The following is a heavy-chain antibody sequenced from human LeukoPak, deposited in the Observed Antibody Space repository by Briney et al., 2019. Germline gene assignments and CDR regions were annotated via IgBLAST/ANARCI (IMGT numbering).Heavy chain of an antibody. CDR1: GFTFDDYG. CDR3: ARDQGIAVALYYYYYYYMDV. Sequence: PGGSLRLSCAASGFTFDDYGMSWVRQAPGKGLEWVSGINWNGGSTGYADSVKGRFTISRDNAKNSLYLQMNSLRAEDTALYYCARDQGIAVALYYYYYYYMDVWGKGTTVTVSS. V-gene: IGHV3-20*04. CDR2: INWNGGST. D-gene: IGHD6-19*01. J-gene: IGHJ6*03.